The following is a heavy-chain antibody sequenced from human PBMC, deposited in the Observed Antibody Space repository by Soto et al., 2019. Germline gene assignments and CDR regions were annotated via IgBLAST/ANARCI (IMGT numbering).Heavy chain of an antibody. J-gene: IGHJ3*02. Sequence: PGESLKISCTGSGYILSTYWLAWVRQMPGKGLEYMGIIYPGDSDSRYSPSFQGQVTISAEKSISTAYLPRTSLKASATAMYYCARGRVSTPRLEDPFDIWGQGTMVTVS. V-gene: IGHV5-51*01. D-gene: IGHD3-3*01. CDR3: ARGRVSTPRLEDPFDI. CDR1: GYILSTYW. CDR2: IYPGDSDS.